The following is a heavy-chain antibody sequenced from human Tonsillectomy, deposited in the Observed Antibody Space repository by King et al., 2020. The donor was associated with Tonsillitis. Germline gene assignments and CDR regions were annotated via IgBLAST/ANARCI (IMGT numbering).Heavy chain of an antibody. J-gene: IGHJ6*02. CDR1: GYSFTGYW. CDR2: IDPSDSYT. V-gene: IGHV5-10-1*01. D-gene: IGHD2-15*01. Sequence: VQLVESGAEVKKPGESLRISCKGSGYSFTGYWISWVRQMPGQGLEWMGRIDPSDSYTNYGPSFQGHVTISTDKSISTAYLQWSILKASDTAMYYYLSHGSGRSASSYYAIAVWGHGPTVTVAS. CDR3: LSHGSGRSASSYYAIAV.